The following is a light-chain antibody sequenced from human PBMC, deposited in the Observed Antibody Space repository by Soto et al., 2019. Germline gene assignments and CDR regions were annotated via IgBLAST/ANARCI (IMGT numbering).Light chain of an antibody. J-gene: IGLJ3*02. CDR3: GSWDSSPWV. Sequence: QSVLTQPPSVSAAPGQKVTISCSGSSSNIGNNYVSWYQQLPGTAPKLLIYENNKRPSGIPDRFSGSKSGTSATLGITGLQTGDEADYYCGSWDSSPWVFGGGIKVTVL. V-gene: IGLV1-51*02. CDR2: ENN. CDR1: SSNIGNNY.